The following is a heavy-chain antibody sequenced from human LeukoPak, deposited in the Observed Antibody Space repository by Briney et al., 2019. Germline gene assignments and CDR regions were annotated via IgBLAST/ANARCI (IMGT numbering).Heavy chain of an antibody. V-gene: IGHV1-18*01. Sequence: ASVKVSCKASGYTFTSYGISWVRQAPGQGLEWMGWISAYNGNTNYAQKLQGRVTMTTDTSTSTAYMELRSLGSDDTAVYYCAREAFYDSSGYSAHYGMDVWGQGTTVTVSS. CDR2: ISAYNGNT. CDR1: GYTFTSYG. CDR3: AREAFYDSSGYSAHYGMDV. D-gene: IGHD3-22*01. J-gene: IGHJ6*02.